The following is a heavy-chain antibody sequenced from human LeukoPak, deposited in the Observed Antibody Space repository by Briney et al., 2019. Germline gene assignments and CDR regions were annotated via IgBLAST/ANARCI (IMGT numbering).Heavy chain of an antibody. J-gene: IGHJ4*02. CDR2: IYFSGSR. D-gene: IGHD6-19*01. V-gene: IGHV4-30-4*08. Sequence: SQTLSLTCSVSGASIRSGDHHWSWLRQSPGKGLEWIGYIYFSGSRSSNPSLRSRLTISVDTSKNQFSLKLSSVTAADTAVYYCARARKGVAEMGYWGQGTLVTVSS. CDR3: ARARKGVAEMGY. CDR1: GASIRSGDHH.